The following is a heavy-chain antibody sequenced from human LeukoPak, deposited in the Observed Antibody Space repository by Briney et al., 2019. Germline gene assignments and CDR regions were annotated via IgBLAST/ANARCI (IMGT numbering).Heavy chain of an antibody. D-gene: IGHD4-17*01. CDR3: ARDATVTNDAFDI. V-gene: IGHV3-21*01. CDR1: GFTFNSYS. Sequence: PGGSLRFCCAASGFTFNSYSMNWVRQAPGKGLEWVSSISSSGSYIYYADSVKGRFTISRDNAKNSLYLQMHSLRAEDTAVYYCARDATVTNDAFDIWGQGTMVTVSS. CDR2: ISSSGSYI. J-gene: IGHJ3*02.